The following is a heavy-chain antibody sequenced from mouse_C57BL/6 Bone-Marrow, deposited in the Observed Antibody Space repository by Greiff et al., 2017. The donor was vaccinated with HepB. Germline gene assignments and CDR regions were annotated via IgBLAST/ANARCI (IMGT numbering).Heavy chain of an antibody. CDR3: ARRGGYDGYFDV. CDR1: GFTFSDYY. V-gene: IGHV5-12*01. CDR2: ISNGGGST. D-gene: IGHD2-2*01. J-gene: IGHJ1*03. Sequence: VQLKESGGGLVQPGGSLKLSCAASGFTFSDYYMYWVRQTPEKRLEWVAYISNGGGSTYYPVTVKGRFTISRDNAKNTLYLQMSRLKSEDTAMYYCARRGGYDGYFDVWGTGTTVTVSS.